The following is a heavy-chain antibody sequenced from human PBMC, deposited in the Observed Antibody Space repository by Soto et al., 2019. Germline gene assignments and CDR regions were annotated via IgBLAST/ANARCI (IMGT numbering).Heavy chain of an antibody. CDR2: ISGSGGST. J-gene: IGHJ6*02. Sequence: PGGSLRLSCAASRFTFSSYAMSWVRQAPGKGLEWVSAISGSGGSTYYADSVKGRFTISRDNSKNTLYLQMNSLRAEDTAVYYCAKGVGCSSTSCHVRGYLYYYYYGMDVWGQGTTVTVSS. V-gene: IGHV3-23*01. D-gene: IGHD2-2*01. CDR1: RFTFSSYA. CDR3: AKGVGCSSTSCHVRGYLYYYYYGMDV.